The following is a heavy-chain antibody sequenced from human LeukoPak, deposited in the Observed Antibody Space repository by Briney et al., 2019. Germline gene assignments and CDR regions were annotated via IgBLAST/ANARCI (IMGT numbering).Heavy chain of an antibody. CDR1: GGSVSSGSYY. CDR2: IYYSGST. CDR3: ARQQLVTSYFDY. V-gene: IGHV4-61*01. J-gene: IGHJ4*02. D-gene: IGHD6-13*01. Sequence: SETLSLTCTVSGGSVSSGSYYWSWIRQPPGKGLEWIGYIYYSGSTYYNPSLKSRVTISVDRSKNQFSLKLSSVTAADTAVYYCARQQLVTSYFDYWGQGTLVTVSS.